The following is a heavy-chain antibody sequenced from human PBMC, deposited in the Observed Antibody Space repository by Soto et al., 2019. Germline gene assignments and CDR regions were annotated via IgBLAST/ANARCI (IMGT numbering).Heavy chain of an antibody. CDR3: ARAVTTVVINYYYYGMDV. V-gene: IGHV4-39*07. CDR2: IFYSGST. CDR1: GGSISSSSYY. D-gene: IGHD4-17*01. Sequence: PSETLSLTCTVSGGSISSSSYYWGWIRQPPGKGLEWIGSIFYSGSTNYNPSLKSRVTISVDTSKNQFSLKLSSVTAADTAVYYCARAVTTVVINYYYYGMDVWGQGTTVTVSS. J-gene: IGHJ6*02.